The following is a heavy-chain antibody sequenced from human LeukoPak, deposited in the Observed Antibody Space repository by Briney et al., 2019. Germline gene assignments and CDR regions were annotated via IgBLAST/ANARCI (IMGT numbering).Heavy chain of an antibody. CDR3: ASGNYYPYNWFDP. CDR1: GFTFSSYG. V-gene: IGHV3-33*01. D-gene: IGHD1-26*01. Sequence: PGGSLRLSCAASGFTFSSYGMHWVRQAPGKGLEWVAAIWFDGSNQYYADSAKGRFTISRDNSKNTLYLQMNNLGAEDTGVYYCASGNYYPYNWFDPWGQGTLVTVSS. CDR2: IWFDGSNQ. J-gene: IGHJ5*02.